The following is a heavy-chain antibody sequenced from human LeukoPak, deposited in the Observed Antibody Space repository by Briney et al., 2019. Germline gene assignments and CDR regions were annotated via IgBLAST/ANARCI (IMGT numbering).Heavy chain of an antibody. CDR2: IRSKAYGGTT. CDR1: GFTFSSYW. V-gene: IGHV3-49*04. Sequence: GGSLRLSCAASGFTFSSYWMSWVRQAPGKGLEWVGFIRSKAYGGTTEYAASVKGRFTISRDDSKSIAYLQMNSLKTEDTAVYYCTRDQRGYSYGLDYWGQGTLVTVSS. CDR3: TRDQRGYSYGLDY. J-gene: IGHJ4*02. D-gene: IGHD5-18*01.